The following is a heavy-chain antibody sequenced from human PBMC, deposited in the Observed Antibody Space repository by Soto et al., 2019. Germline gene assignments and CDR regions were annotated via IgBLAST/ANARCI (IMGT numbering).Heavy chain of an antibody. D-gene: IGHD6-19*01. CDR1: GFTFSSYA. J-gene: IGHJ6*02. CDR2: ISGSGGST. Sequence: AGGSLRLSCAASGFTFSSYAMSWVRQAPGKGLEWVSAISGSGGSTYYADSVKGRFTISRDNSKNTLYLQMNSLRAEDTAVYYCAKNPGIAVPGGGMDVWGQGTTVTVSS. V-gene: IGHV3-23*01. CDR3: AKNPGIAVPGGGMDV.